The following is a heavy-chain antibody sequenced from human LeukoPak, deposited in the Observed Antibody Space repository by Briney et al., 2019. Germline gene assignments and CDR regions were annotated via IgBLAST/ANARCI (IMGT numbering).Heavy chain of an antibody. D-gene: IGHD3-10*01. CDR1: GGSISSYY. CDR2: IYYSGST. Sequence: SETQSLTCTVSGGSISSYYWSWIRQPPGKGLEWIGYIYYSGSTNYNPSLKSRVTISVDTSKNQFSLKLSSVTAADTAVYYCARVGGSGWGSGSYYNGYYYYGMDVWGQGTTLTVSS. J-gene: IGHJ6*02. V-gene: IGHV4-59*01. CDR3: ARVGGSGWGSGSYYNGYYYYGMDV.